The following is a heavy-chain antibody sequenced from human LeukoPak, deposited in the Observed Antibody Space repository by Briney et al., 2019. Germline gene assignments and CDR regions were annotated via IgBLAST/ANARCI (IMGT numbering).Heavy chain of an antibody. CDR3: SQQLAYDAFDI. CDR1: GYSISSGYY. D-gene: IGHD6-13*01. CDR2: IYHSGST. V-gene: IGHV4-38-2*02. J-gene: IGHJ3*02. Sequence: SETLSLTCTVSGYSISSGYYWGWIRPPPGKGLEWIGSIYHSGSTYYNPSLKSRVTISVDTSKNQFSLKLSSVTAADTAVYYCSQQLAYDAFDIWGQGTMVTVSS.